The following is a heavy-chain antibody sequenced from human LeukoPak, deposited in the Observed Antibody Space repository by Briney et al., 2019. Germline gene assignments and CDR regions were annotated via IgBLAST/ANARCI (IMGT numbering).Heavy chain of an antibody. Sequence: GESLKISCKGSGYRFTSYWIGWVRPMPGKGLEWMGIIYPGDSDTRYSPSFQGQVTISADKSISTAYLQWSSLKASDTAMYYCARVYDILTGSPYNWFDPWGQGTLVTVS. V-gene: IGHV5-51*01. D-gene: IGHD3-9*01. CDR2: IYPGDSDT. CDR1: GYRFTSYW. J-gene: IGHJ5*02. CDR3: ARVYDILTGSPYNWFDP.